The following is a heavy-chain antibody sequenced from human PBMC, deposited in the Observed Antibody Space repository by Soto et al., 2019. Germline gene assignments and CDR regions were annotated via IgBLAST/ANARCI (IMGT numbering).Heavy chain of an antibody. Sequence: GGSLRLSCAASGFTFSSYSMNWVRQAPGKGLEWVSSISSSSSYIYYADSVKGRFTISRDNAKNSLYLQMNSLRAEDTAVYYCARDYGSCSSTSCYLGYYYYYGMDVWGQGTTVTVSS. CDR1: GFTFSSYS. CDR2: ISSSSSYI. CDR3: ARDYGSCSSTSCYLGYYYYYGMDV. J-gene: IGHJ6*02. V-gene: IGHV3-21*01. D-gene: IGHD2-2*01.